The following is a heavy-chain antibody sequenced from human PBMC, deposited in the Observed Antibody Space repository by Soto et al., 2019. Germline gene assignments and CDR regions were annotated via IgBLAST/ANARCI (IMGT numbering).Heavy chain of an antibody. D-gene: IGHD3-10*01. CDR2: ISGSGGST. CDR1: VFTFSIYA. V-gene: IGHV3-23*01. CDR3: AKEFMAYYFDY. J-gene: IGHJ4*02. Sequence: RGALLVSCASSVFTFSIYAMSWVRQAPGKGLEWVSAISGSGGSTYYADSVKGRFTISRDNSKNTLYLQMNSLRAEDTAVYYRAKEFMAYYFDYWGQGTLVTVSS.